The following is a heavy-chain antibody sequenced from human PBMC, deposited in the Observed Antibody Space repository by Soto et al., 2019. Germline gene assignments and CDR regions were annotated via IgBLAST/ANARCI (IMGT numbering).Heavy chain of an antibody. CDR3: ARGKGMEENYFYYGMDI. J-gene: IGHJ6*02. V-gene: IGHV1-3*01. CDR1: GYTFSTYG. D-gene: IGHD3-10*01. Sequence: ASVKVSCKASGYTFSTYGMHWVRQAPGQSLEWMGWLNGGTGQTRYSQRFQDRVIITRDTSASTGYMELRSLRSEDTAVYYCARGKGMEENYFYYGMDIWGQGATVTVSS. CDR2: LNGGTGQT.